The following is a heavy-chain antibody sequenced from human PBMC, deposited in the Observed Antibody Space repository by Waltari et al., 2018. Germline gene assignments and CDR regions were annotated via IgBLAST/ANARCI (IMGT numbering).Heavy chain of an antibody. CDR2: IYYGGST. CDR1: GGSVSSSTSY. Sequence: QLQLQESGPGLVKPSETLSLTCTVSGGSVSSSTSYWGWLRPPPGKGLEWIGSIYYGGSTSYNPSLKSRVTRSVDTSKNQFSLRLSSVTAADTAVYYCAREGFPYWGQGTLVTVSS. J-gene: IGHJ4*02. V-gene: IGHV4-39*07. CDR3: AREGFPY.